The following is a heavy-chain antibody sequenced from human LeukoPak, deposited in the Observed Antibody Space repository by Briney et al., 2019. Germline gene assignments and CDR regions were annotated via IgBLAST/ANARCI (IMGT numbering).Heavy chain of an antibody. CDR2: INPKSGDT. J-gene: IGHJ4*02. V-gene: IGHV1-2*02. D-gene: IGHD6-6*01. Sequence: ASVKVSCKASGYTFTGYYMHWVRQAPGQGLEWMGWINPKSGDTIYAQMFQGRVNIPRDTSISTAYMKLSRLISDDTAVYYCARLGSSSFDWGQGTLVTVSS. CDR1: GYTFTGYY. CDR3: ARLGSSSFD.